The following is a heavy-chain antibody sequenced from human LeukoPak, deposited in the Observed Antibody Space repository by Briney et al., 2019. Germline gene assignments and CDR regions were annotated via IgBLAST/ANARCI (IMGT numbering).Heavy chain of an antibody. CDR1: GGSISSYY. D-gene: IGHD3-22*01. V-gene: IGHV4-4*07. CDR2: IYTSGST. J-gene: IGHJ4*02. CDR3: AREAADSSGYRPFDY. Sequence: SETLSLTCTVSGGSISSYYWSWIRQPAGRGREWIGRIYTSGSTNYNPSLKSRVAMSVDTSKNQFSLKLSSVTAADTAVYYCAREAADSSGYRPFDYWGQGTLVTVSS.